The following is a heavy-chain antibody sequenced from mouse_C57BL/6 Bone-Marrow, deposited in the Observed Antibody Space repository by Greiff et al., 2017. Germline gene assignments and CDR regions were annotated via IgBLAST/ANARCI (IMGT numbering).Heavy chain of an antibody. CDR3: ARSDGYFYFDY. CDR2: IVPSDRYT. CDR1: GYTFTRSW. V-gene: IGHV1-59*01. Sequence: QVQLQPPGAELVRPGTSVKLSCKASGYTFTRSWMHWVKQRPGQGLSWIGVIVPSDRYTNYNQKFKGKATLTVDTSSSTAYMQLSSLTSEDSAVYYCARSDGYFYFDYWGQGTTLTVYS. J-gene: IGHJ2*01. D-gene: IGHD2-3*01.